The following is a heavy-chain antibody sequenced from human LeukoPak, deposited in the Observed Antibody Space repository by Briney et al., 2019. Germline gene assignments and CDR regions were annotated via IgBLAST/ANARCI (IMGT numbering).Heavy chain of an antibody. V-gene: IGHV1-8*01. Sequence: ASVKVSCKASGGTFTSYDINWVRQATGQGLEWMGWMNPNSGNTGYAQKFQGRVTMTRNTSISTAYMELSSLRSEDTAVYYCARGGAVAGTGSWFDPWGQGTLVTVSS. CDR3: ARGGAVAGTGSWFDP. J-gene: IGHJ5*02. CDR2: MNPNSGNT. CDR1: GGTFTSYD. D-gene: IGHD6-19*01.